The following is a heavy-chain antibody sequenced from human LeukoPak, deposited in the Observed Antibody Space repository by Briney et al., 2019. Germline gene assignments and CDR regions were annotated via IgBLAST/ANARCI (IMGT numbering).Heavy chain of an antibody. V-gene: IGHV3-21*05. D-gene: IGHD2-2*01. CDR1: GFTFRRYR. CDR3: PRSLVVAPAAFDI. J-gene: IGHJ3*02. Sequence: GGSLRLSCAACGFTFRRYRMNWVGQARGKGMEWVSYISSSSSDIYYADYVKGRFTICRGNAKNSLYMEMNSLRAEDTAVYYCPRSLVVAPAAFDIWGQGTMVTVSS. CDR2: ISSSSSDI.